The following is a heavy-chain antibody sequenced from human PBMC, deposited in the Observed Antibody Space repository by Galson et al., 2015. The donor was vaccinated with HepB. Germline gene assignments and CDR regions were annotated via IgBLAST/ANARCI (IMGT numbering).Heavy chain of an antibody. CDR2: IYSGGST. CDR1: GFTVSSNY. D-gene: IGHD1-26*01. Sequence: SLRLSCAASGFTVSSNYMSWVRQAPGKGLEWVSVIYSGGSTYYADSMKGRFTISRDNSKNTLYLQMNSLRAEDTAVYYCARDLGVGATRSFDYWGQGTLVTVSS. V-gene: IGHV3-53*01. CDR3: ARDLGVGATRSFDY. J-gene: IGHJ4*02.